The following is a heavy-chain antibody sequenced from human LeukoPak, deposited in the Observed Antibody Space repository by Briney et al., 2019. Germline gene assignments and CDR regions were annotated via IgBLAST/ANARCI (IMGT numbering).Heavy chain of an antibody. CDR2: IKQDGSEK. V-gene: IGHV3-7*01. Sequence: GGSLRHSCAASGFTFSSYWMSWVRQAPGKGLEWVANIKQDGSEKYYVGSVKGRFTISRDNARNSLDLRMNSLRAEDTAVYYCARRLKQDATKTFDYWGQGTLVTVSS. D-gene: IGHD5-12*01. J-gene: IGHJ4*02. CDR1: GFTFSSYW. CDR3: ARRLKQDATKTFDY.